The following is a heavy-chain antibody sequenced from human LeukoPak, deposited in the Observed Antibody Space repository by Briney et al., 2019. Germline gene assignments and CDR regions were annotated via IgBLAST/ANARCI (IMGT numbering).Heavy chain of an antibody. J-gene: IGHJ4*02. CDR2: ISSSGSTI. CDR1: GFTFSDFY. D-gene: IGHD6-13*01. Sequence: GGSLRLSCAASGFTFSDFYMSWIRQAPGKGLQWVSYISSSGSTIYYADSVKGRFTISRDNAKNSVSLQMNSLRAEDTGVYYCARFIAAPYYFDYWGRGTLVTVSS. V-gene: IGHV3-11*04. CDR3: ARFIAAPYYFDY.